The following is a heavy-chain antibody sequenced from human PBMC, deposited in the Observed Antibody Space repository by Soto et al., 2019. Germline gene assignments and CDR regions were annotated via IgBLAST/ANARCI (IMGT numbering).Heavy chain of an antibody. CDR1: GGSISSGGYY. J-gene: IGHJ4*02. V-gene: IGHV4-31*03. CDR3: ARDAWDSSGYFPTHFDY. Sequence: QVQLQESGPGLVKPSQTLSLTCTVSGGSISSGGYYWSWIRQHPGKGLEWIGYIYYSGSTYYNPSLKSRVTISVDTSKNQFSLKLSSVTAADTAVYYCARDAWDSSGYFPTHFDYWGQGTLVTVSS. CDR2: IYYSGST. D-gene: IGHD3-22*01.